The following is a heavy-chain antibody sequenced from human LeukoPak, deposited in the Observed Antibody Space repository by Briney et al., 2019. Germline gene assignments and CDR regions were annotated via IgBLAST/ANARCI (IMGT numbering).Heavy chain of an antibody. D-gene: IGHD3-3*01. J-gene: IGHJ4*02. CDR1: GGSISSGDYY. V-gene: IGHV4-30-4*01. Sequence: PSETLSLTCTVSGGSISSGDYYWRWIRQPLGKGLEWIGYIYYSGSTYYNPSLKSRVTISVDTSKNLFSLKLSSVTAADTAVYYCARNTIFGVADYWGQGTLVTVSS. CDR3: ARNTIFGVADY. CDR2: IYYSGST.